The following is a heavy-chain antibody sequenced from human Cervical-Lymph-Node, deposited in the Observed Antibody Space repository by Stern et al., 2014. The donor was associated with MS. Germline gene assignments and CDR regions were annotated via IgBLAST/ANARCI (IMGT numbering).Heavy chain of an antibody. CDR2: ISSGGSSI. Sequence: VQLVESGGGLVKPGGSLRLSCAASGFTFSDYYMSWIRQAPGKGLEWVSYISSGGSSIDYADSVKGRFTISRDNAKNSLYLQMNSLRAEGTAVYYCARERAAIYSYGMDVWGQGTTVTVSS. J-gene: IGHJ6*02. D-gene: IGHD2-15*01. CDR3: ARERAAIYSYGMDV. V-gene: IGHV3-11*01. CDR1: GFTFSDYY.